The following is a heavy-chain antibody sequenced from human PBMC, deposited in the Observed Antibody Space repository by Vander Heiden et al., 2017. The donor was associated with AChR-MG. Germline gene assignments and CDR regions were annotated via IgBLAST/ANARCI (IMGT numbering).Heavy chain of an antibody. V-gene: IGHV3-21*01. CDR3: ATAAKLKYDYIWGSYRFDY. CDR2: ISSSSSYI. D-gene: IGHD3-16*02. CDR1: GFTFSSYS. Sequence: EVQLVESGGGLVKPGGSLRLSCAASGFTFSSYSMNWVRQAPGKGLEWVSSISSSSSYIYYADSVKGRFTISRDNAKNSLYLQMNSLRAEDTAVYYCATAAKLKYDYIWGSYRFDYWGQGTLVTVSS. J-gene: IGHJ4*02.